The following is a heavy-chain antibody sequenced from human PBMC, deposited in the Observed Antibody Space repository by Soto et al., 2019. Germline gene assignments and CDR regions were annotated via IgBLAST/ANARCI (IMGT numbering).Heavy chain of an antibody. D-gene: IGHD1-26*01. CDR1: EFTFRIFA. J-gene: IGHJ6*02. V-gene: IGHV3-30-3*01. CDR2: ISYDGSRK. Sequence: QVHLVESGGGVVQPGSSLRLSCAASEFTFRIFAMHWLRQSPGKGLEWVAVISYDGSRKADSVKGRFTVSRDNSWNTLYRQMNSLRAEDTAIYYCARGDREDIEEVVGVRPGEDSMDVWGQGTTVTVSS. CDR3: ARGDREDIEEVVGVRPGEDSMDV.